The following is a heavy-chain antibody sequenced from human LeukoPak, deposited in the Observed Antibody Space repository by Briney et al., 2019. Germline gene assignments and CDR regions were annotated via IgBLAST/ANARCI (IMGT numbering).Heavy chain of an antibody. CDR2: ISGSGGST. Sequence: GGSLRLSCAASGFTFSSYAMSWVRQAPGKGLEWVSSISGSGGSTYYADSVKGRFTISRDNSKNTLYLQMDSLRAEDTAVYYCAKRGSESYSVDYWGQGTLVTVSS. J-gene: IGHJ4*02. CDR1: GFTFSSYA. D-gene: IGHD3-10*01. V-gene: IGHV3-23*01. CDR3: AKRGSESYSVDY.